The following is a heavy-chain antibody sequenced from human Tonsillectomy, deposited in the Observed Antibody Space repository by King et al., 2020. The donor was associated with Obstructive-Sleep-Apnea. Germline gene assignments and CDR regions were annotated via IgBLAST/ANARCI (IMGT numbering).Heavy chain of an antibody. CDR1: GYTLSDYY. CDR2: INPYSGAT. Sequence: VQLVESGAEVKKPGASVKVSCKASGYTLSDYYMHWVRQAPGQGLEWMGWINPYSGATNYVQKFQARVTLSRDTFTSTVYLELNSLRSADTAVYYCARGPGVTTGYKCYLDVWGQGTTVTVSS. CDR3: ARGPGVTTGYKCYLDV. D-gene: IGHD4/OR15-4a*01. J-gene: IGHJ6*02. V-gene: IGHV1-2*02.